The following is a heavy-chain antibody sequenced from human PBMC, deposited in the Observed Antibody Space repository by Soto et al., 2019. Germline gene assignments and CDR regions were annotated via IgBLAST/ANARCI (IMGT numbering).Heavy chain of an antibody. CDR2: ISANNGDT. J-gene: IGHJ6*03. CDR3: ARMVRGSNIDYYHYMDV. CDR1: GYTFTSHG. Sequence: QVQLVQSGAEVKKPGASLKVSCKASGYTFTSHGISWVRQAPGQGLEWMGWISANNGDTNYAQKFQGRVTVTTDTSTSTGYMELRSLRSEDTAVYYCARMVRGSNIDYYHYMDVWCKGTTVTVSS. V-gene: IGHV1-18*01. D-gene: IGHD3-10*01.